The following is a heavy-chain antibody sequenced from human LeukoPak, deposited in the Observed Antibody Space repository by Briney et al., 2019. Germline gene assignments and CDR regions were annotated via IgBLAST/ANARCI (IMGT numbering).Heavy chain of an antibody. CDR1: GFIVSSNY. Sequence: GGSLRLSCAASGFIVSSNYMSWVRQAPGKGLEWVSVIYSGGSTYYADSVKGRFTISRDNSKNTLYLQMNSLRAEDTAVYYCAKVGITMVRGVIISDYYYYMDVWGKGTTVTVSS. CDR3: AKVGITMVRGVIISDYYYYMDV. J-gene: IGHJ6*03. CDR2: IYSGGST. D-gene: IGHD3-10*01. V-gene: IGHV3-53*01.